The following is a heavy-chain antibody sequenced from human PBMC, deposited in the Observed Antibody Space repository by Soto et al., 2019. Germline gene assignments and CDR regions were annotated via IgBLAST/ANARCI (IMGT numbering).Heavy chain of an antibody. CDR2: IIPIFGTA. CDR1: GGTFSSYA. CDR3: ARERHYGDYVVVWFGP. J-gene: IGHJ5*02. Sequence: QVQLVQSGAEVKKPGSSVKVSCKASGGTFSSYAISWVRQAPGQGLEWMGGIIPIFGTANYAQKFQGRVRITADESTSTAYMDLSSLRSEDTAVHYCARERHYGDYVVVWFGPWGQGTLVTVSS. V-gene: IGHV1-69*12. D-gene: IGHD4-17*01.